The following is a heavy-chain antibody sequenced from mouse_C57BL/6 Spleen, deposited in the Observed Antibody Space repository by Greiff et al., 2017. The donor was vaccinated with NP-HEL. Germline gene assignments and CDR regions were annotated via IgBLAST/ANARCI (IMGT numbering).Heavy chain of an antibody. CDR1: GYTFTSYW. J-gene: IGHJ1*03. D-gene: IGHD2-12*01. CDR2: IDPSDSYT. Sequence: VQLQQPGAELVMPGASVKLSCKASGYTFTSYWMHWVKQRPGQGLEWIGEIDPSDSYTNYNQKFKGKSTLTVDKSSSTAYMQLSSLTSEDSAVYFCASYSVYGDCEVWGTGATVTVSS. CDR3: ASYSVYGDCEV. V-gene: IGHV1-69*01.